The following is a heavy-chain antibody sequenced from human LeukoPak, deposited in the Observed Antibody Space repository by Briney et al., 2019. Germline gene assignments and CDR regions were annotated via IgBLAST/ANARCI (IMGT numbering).Heavy chain of an antibody. CDR3: ARRGDEGSSGWFPRTDYYYYGMDV. D-gene: IGHD6-19*01. V-gene: IGHV5-51*01. CDR2: IYPGDSDT. CDR1: GYSFTSYW. Sequence: GESLKISCKGSGYSFTSYWIGWVRQMPGKGLEWMGIIYPGDSDTRYSPSFQGQVTISADKSISTAYLQWSSLKASDTAMYYCARRGDEGSSGWFPRTDYYYYGMDVWGQGTTVTVS. J-gene: IGHJ6*02.